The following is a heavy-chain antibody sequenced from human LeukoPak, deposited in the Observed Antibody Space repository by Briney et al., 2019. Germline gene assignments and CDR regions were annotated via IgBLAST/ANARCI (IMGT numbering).Heavy chain of an antibody. CDR2: INPNRGGT. CDR3: ATLGYCSSTSCYT. V-gene: IGHV1-2*02. CDR1: GGTFSSYA. D-gene: IGHD2-2*02. J-gene: IGHJ4*02. Sequence: ASVKVSCKASGGTFSSYAISWVRQAPGQGLEWMGWINPNRGGTNYAQKFQGRVTMTRDTSISTAYMELSRLRSDDTAVYYCATLGYCSSTSCYTWGQGTLVTVSS.